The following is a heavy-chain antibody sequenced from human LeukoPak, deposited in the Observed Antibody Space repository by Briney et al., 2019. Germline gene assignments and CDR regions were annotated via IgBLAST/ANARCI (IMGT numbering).Heavy chain of an antibody. Sequence: GGSLRLSCAASGFTFSSYSMNWVRQAPGKGLEWVSSISSSSSYIYYADSVKGRFTISRDNAKNSLYLQMNSLRAEDTAVYYCASMGYCSSTSCYWGGDYGDYIYWYFDLWGRGTLVTVSS. J-gene: IGHJ2*01. CDR1: GFTFSSYS. D-gene: IGHD2-2*01. V-gene: IGHV3-21*01. CDR2: ISSSSSYI. CDR3: ASMGYCSSTSCYWGGDYGDYIYWYFDL.